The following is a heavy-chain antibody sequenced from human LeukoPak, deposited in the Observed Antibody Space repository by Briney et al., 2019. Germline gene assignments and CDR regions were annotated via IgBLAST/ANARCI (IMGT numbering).Heavy chain of an antibody. J-gene: IGHJ2*01. D-gene: IGHD4-23*01. CDR2: IYYSGST. V-gene: IGHV4-59*02. CDR3: ARDMAVVTPIWYFDL. Sequence: SETLSLTCTVSGGSVSSYYWSWIRQPPGKGLEWIGYIYYSGSTNYNPSLKSRVTISVDTSKNQFSLKLSSVTAADTAVYYCARDMAVVTPIWYFDLWGRGTLVTVSS. CDR1: GGSVSSYY.